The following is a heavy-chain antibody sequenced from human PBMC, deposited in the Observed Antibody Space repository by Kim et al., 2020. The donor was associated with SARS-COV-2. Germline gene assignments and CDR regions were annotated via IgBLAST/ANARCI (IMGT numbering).Heavy chain of an antibody. D-gene: IGHD3-10*01. CDR2: ISYDGSNT. V-gene: IGHV3-33*05. Sequence: GGSLRLSCAASGFTLSSYGMHWVRQAPGKGLEWVAVISYDGSNTYYADSVKGRFTISRDNSKNTLYLQMNSLRAEDTAVYYCARDLGSGGYYRGGKSRGVDCGGQGTLVTVSS. CDR1: GFTLSSYG. J-gene: IGHJ4*02. CDR3: ARDLGSGGYYRGGKSRGVDC.